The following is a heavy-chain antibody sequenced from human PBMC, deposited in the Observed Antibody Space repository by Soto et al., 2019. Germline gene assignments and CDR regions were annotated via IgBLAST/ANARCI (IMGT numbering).Heavy chain of an antibody. CDR3: ARDGGSVAGTDYFDY. V-gene: IGHV3-30-3*01. CDR2: MSYDGATD. J-gene: IGHJ4*02. D-gene: IGHD6-19*01. CDR1: GFTFSTNV. Sequence: QVQLVESGGGVVQPGRSLRLSCAASGFTFSTNVLHWVRQAPGKGLEWVAVMSYDGATDYYADSVQGRFTISRDNSKNTLYLQMNSLRPEDTAVYYCARDGGSVAGTDYFDYWGQGTLVTVSS.